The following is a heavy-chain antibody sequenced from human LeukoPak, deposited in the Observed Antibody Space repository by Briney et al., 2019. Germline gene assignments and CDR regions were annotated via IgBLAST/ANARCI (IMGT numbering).Heavy chain of an antibody. CDR3: AKGGFDWSIDAFDI. D-gene: IGHD3-9*01. V-gene: IGHV3-9*03. J-gene: IGHJ3*02. Sequence: GGSMRLSCAASGFTFSSYAMTWVRQAPGKGLEWVSGICWNSGSIGYAASVKGRFTISRDNAKNSLYLQMNSLRAEDMALYYCAKGGFDWSIDAFDIWGQGTMVTVSS. CDR2: ICWNSGSI. CDR1: GFTFSSYA.